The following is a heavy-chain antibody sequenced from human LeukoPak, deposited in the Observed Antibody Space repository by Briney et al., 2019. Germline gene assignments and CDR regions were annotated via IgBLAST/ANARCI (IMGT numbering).Heavy chain of an antibody. J-gene: IGHJ4*02. CDR2: INSGGGST. CDR1: GFTFNHYA. Sequence: GGSLRLSCAASGFTFNHYAMSWVRQVPGKGLEWVSLINSGGGSTYYADSVKGRFTISRDNSNNALYLQMSGLRADDTAIYHCAKGRYSGYAHFDYWGQGALVTVSS. CDR3: AKGRYSGYAHFDY. D-gene: IGHD5-12*01. V-gene: IGHV3-23*01.